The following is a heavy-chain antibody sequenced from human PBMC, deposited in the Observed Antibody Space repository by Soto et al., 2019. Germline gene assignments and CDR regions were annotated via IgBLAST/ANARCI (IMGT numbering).Heavy chain of an antibody. CDR3: ARRRGLYGSGSYYKTHWFDP. V-gene: IGHV4-34*01. J-gene: IGHJ5*02. CDR2: INHSGST. CDR1: GGSFSGYY. Sequence: SETLSLTCAVYGGSFSGYYWSWIRQPPGKGLEWIGEINHSGSTNYNPSLKSRVTISVDTSKNQFSLKLSSVTAADTAVYYCARRRGLYGSGSYYKTHWFDPWGQGTLVTVSS. D-gene: IGHD3-10*01.